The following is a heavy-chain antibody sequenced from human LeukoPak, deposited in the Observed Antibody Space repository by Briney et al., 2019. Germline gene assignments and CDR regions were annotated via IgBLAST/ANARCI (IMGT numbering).Heavy chain of an antibody. J-gene: IGHJ5*02. D-gene: IGHD3-10*01. Sequence: GASVKVSCKASGGTFNSHVISWVRQAPGQGLEWMGGIIPVFGTANYAQKFQGRVTITTDESTTTAYMEMSSLRSEDTAVYYRARGYYYGSESYWHTKWFDPWGQGTLVTVSS. CDR3: ARGYYYGSESYWHTKWFDP. CDR2: IIPVFGTA. V-gene: IGHV1-69*05. CDR1: GGTFNSHV.